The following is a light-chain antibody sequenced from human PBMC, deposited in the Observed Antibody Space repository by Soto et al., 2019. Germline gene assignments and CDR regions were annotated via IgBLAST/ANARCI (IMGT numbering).Light chain of an antibody. CDR1: QNINNW. CDR2: KAS. Sequence: DIQMTQSPSTLSASEGDRVTITCRASQNINNWLAWYQQKPGKAPKLLISKASNLKSGVPSRFSGTGSGTEFTLTISSLQPDDFASYYCQQYDSYPFTFGGGTKVEI. V-gene: IGKV1-5*03. J-gene: IGKJ4*01. CDR3: QQYDSYPFT.